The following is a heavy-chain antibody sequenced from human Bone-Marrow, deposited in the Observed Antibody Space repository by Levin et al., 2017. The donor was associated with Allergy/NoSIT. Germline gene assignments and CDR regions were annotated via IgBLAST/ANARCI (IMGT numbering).Heavy chain of an antibody. V-gene: IGHV1-69*02. CDR3: ASRAGRCSSTSCYEAYYYYYYGMDV. D-gene: IGHD2-2*01. CDR1: GGTFSSYT. CDR2: IIPILGIA. Sequence: SVKVSCKASGGTFSSYTISWVRQAPGQGLEWMGRIIPILGIANYAQKFQGRVTITADKSTSTAYMELSSLRSEDTAVYYCASRAGRCSSTSCYEAYYYYYYGMDVWGQGTTVTVSS. J-gene: IGHJ6*02.